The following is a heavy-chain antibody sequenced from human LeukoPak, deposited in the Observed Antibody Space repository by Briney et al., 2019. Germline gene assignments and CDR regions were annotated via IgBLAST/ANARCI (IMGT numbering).Heavy chain of an antibody. CDR2: MNPNRGDA. D-gene: IGHD2-2*01. Sequence: AASVKVSCKASGYTFTGFYIHWLRQAPGQGLEWMGWMNPNRGDANYAPKFQGRVTMTRDTSISTAYMELSSLRFDDTAVYYCARGHCGSATCQRNWFDPWGQGSLVTVSS. J-gene: IGHJ5*02. CDR1: GYTFTGFY. CDR3: ARGHCGSATCQRNWFDP. V-gene: IGHV1-2*02.